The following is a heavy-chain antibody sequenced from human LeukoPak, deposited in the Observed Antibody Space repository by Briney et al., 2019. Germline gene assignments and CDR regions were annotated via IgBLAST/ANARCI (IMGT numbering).Heavy chain of an antibody. J-gene: IGHJ4*02. V-gene: IGHV4-59*01. Sequence: SETLSLTCTVSGDSISSYYWSWIRQPPGKGLEWIGYIYYSDITNYNPSLQSRVTISVDTSKKQFSLKLTSVTAADTGVYYCTRGAIAAHFDYWGQGTLVTVSS. CDR1: GDSISSYY. CDR2: IYYSDIT. CDR3: TRGAIAAHFDY. D-gene: IGHD6-25*01.